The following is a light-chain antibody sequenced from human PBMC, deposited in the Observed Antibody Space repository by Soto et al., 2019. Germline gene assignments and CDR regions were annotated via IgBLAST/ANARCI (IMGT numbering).Light chain of an antibody. CDR3: QAWDSGHGV. V-gene: IGLV3-1*01. J-gene: IGLJ2*01. CDR2: QDS. Sequence: SYELTQPPSVSVSPGQTASITCSGDKLGDKYACWYQQKPGQSPVLVIYQDSKRPSGIPERFSGSNSGNTATLTISGTQAMDEADYYCQAWDSGHGVFGGGTKLTVL. CDR1: KLGDKY.